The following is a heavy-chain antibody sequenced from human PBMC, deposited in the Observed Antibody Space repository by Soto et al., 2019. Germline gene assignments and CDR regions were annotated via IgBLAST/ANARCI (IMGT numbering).Heavy chain of an antibody. J-gene: IGHJ4*02. CDR1: GYSCAGYW. CDR2: IDPSDSQT. Sequence: GESLKISCKGSGYSCAGYWITWVRQKPGKGLEWMGRIDPSDSQTYYSPSFRGHVTISVTKSITTVFLQWNSLRASDTAMYYCARQIYDSDTGPNFQYYFDSWGQGTPFTVSS. V-gene: IGHV5-10-1*01. D-gene: IGHD3-22*01. CDR3: ARQIYDSDTGPNFQYYFDS.